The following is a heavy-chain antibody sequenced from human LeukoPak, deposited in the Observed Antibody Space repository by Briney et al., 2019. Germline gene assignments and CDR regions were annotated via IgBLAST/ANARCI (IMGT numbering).Heavy chain of an antibody. D-gene: IGHD3-10*01. CDR1: GFTFSSYA. CDR3: AKPSDFGSGSYQAYCYY. V-gene: IGHV3-23*01. Sequence: GGSLRLSCAASGFTFSSYAMGWVRQAPGKGLEWVSAISGSSSSTYYADSVKGRFTISRVNSKNTLYLQMNSLRAEDAAVYYCAKPSDFGSGSYQAYCYYWGTGILVTVSS. J-gene: IGHJ4*01. CDR2: ISGSSSST.